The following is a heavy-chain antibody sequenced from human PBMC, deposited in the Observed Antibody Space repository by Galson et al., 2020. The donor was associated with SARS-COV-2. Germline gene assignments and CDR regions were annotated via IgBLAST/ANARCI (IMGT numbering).Heavy chain of an antibody. D-gene: IGHD3-22*01. V-gene: IGHV1-18*01. CDR3: ARAVHYYDTSGSYEKIQYHFDY. CDR2: ISTYNGNI. CDR1: GYTFSTSG. J-gene: IGHJ4*02. Sequence: ASVTVSCKTSGYTFSTSGIGWVRHAPGQGLAWVAWISTYNGNINYAQKVQGRVTMTTDRSTNTALMELTSLRPDDTAVYYCARAVHYYDTSGSYEKIQYHFDYWGQGTLVTVST.